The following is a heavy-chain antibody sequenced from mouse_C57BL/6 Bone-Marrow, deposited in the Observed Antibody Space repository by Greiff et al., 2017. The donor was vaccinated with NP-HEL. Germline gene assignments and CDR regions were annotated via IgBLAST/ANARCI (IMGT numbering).Heavy chain of an antibody. J-gene: IGHJ2*01. D-gene: IGHD2-4*01. CDR3: TRNIIYYDYDGGLYFDY. Sequence: QVQLQQSGAELVRPGASVTLSCKASGYTFTDYEMHWVKQTPVHGLEWIGAIDPETGGTAYNQKFKGKAILTADKSSSTAYMELRSLTSEDSAVYYCTRNIIYYDYDGGLYFDYWGQGTTLTVSS. CDR1: GYTFTDYE. CDR2: IDPETGGT. V-gene: IGHV1-15*01.